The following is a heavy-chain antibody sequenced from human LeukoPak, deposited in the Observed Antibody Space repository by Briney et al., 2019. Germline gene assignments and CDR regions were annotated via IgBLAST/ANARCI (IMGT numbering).Heavy chain of an antibody. CDR2: IYNGGTT. J-gene: IGHJ4*02. CDR3: ARTNYGDYPFDY. CDR1: GFIVSSNY. D-gene: IGHD4-17*01. Sequence: GGSLRLSCAASGFIVSSNYMSWVRQAPGKGLEWVSFIYNGGTTQYADSVKGRFTISRDDTRSTLYLQMNSLRAEDTAVYYCARTNYGDYPFDYWGQGTLVTVSS. V-gene: IGHV3-53*01.